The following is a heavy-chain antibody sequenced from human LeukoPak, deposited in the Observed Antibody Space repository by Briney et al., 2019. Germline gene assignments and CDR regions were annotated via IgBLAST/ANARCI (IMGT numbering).Heavy chain of an antibody. D-gene: IGHD2-2*01. CDR2: IRYDGSNK. J-gene: IGHJ4*02. CDR3: ARTLGYCSSTSCYGVYYFDY. V-gene: IGHV3-30*02. CDR1: GFTFSSYG. Sequence: GGSLRLSCAASGFTFSSYGMHWVRQAPGKGLEWVAFIRYDGSNKYYADSVKGRFTISRDNAKNSLYLQMNSLRAEDTAVYYCARTLGYCSSTSCYGVYYFDYWGQGTLVTVSS.